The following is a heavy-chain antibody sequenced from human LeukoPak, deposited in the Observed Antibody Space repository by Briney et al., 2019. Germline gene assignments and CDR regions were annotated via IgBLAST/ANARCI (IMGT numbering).Heavy chain of an antibody. Sequence: GGSLRLSCAASGFTFSSYWMSWVRQAPGKGLEWVANIKQDGSEKYYMDSVKGRFTISRDNAKNSLYLQMNSLGAEGTAVYYCASYGSGSYQIDYWGQGTLVTVSS. CDR3: ASYGSGSYQIDY. V-gene: IGHV3-7*01. CDR1: GFTFSSYW. J-gene: IGHJ4*02. CDR2: IKQDGSEK. D-gene: IGHD3-10*01.